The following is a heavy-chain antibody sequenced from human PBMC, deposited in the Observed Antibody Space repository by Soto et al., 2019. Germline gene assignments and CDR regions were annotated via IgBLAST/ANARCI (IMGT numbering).Heavy chain of an antibody. J-gene: IGHJ5*02. CDR1: GYTFTSYG. V-gene: IGHV1-18*01. D-gene: IGHD2-2*01. Sequence: ASVKVSCKASGYTFTSYGISWVRQAPGQGLEWMGWISAYNGNTNYAQKLQGRVTMTTDTSTSTAYMELRSLRSDDTAVYYCAREAPPYTSCYVGCGWFDPWGQGTLVTVSS. CDR3: AREAPPYTSCYVGCGWFDP. CDR2: ISAYNGNT.